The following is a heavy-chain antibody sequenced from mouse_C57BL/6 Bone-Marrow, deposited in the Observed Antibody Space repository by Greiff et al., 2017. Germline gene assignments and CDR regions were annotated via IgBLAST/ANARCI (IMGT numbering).Heavy chain of an antibody. CDR1: GFTFTDYY. Sequence: EVKLVESGGGLVQPGGSLSLSCAASGFTFTDYYMSWVRQPPGKALEWFGFIIHKANGYTTEYSASVKGRFTISRDNSQSILYLHMHALRAEDSDTDDCARRSSGDDFDYWGQGTTLTVSA. CDR2: IIHKANGYTT. CDR3: ARRSSGDDFDY. V-gene: IGHV7-3*01. D-gene: IGHD3-3*01. J-gene: IGHJ2*01.